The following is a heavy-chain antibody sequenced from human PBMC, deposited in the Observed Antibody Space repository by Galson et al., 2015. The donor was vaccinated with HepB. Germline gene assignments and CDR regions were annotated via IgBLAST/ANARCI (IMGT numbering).Heavy chain of an antibody. CDR2: INAGNGNT. J-gene: IGHJ4*02. Sequence: SVKVSCKASGYTFTSYAMHWVRQAPGQRLEWMGWINAGNGNTKYSQKFQGRVTITRDTSASTAYMELSSLRSEDTAVYYCARDLNGVVVPVAIDYWGQGTLVTVSS. CDR3: ARDLNGVVVPVAIDY. D-gene: IGHD2-2*02. CDR1: GYTFTSYA. V-gene: IGHV1-3*01.